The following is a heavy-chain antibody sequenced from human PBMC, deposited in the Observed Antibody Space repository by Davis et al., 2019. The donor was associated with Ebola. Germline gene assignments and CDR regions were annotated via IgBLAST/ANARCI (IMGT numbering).Heavy chain of an antibody. CDR2: ISFDGSNK. J-gene: IGHJ6*02. CDR1: GFTFSSYG. V-gene: IGHV3-30*18. CDR3: AKDPVAASGSDLYYYYDGMDV. D-gene: IGHD6-13*01. Sequence: GESLKISCAASGFTFSSYGMHWVRQAPGKGLEWVAVISFDGSNKYYADSVKGRFTISRDNSKNTLYLQMNSLRVEDTAVYYCAKDPVAASGSDLYYYYDGMDVWGQGTTVTVSS.